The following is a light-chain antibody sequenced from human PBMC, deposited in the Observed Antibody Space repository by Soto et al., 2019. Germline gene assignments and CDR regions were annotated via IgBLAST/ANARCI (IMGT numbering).Light chain of an antibody. J-gene: IGKJ3*01. CDR2: GAS. CDR3: QQYNNWPFT. CDR1: QSVSSN. Sequence: EIVMTQSPATLSVSPGERATLSCRASQSVSSNLAWYQQKPGQAPRLLIYGASTRATGIPARFSGSGSGTEFTPTISRLQSEDFAVYYCQQYNNWPFTFGPGTKVDIK. V-gene: IGKV3-15*01.